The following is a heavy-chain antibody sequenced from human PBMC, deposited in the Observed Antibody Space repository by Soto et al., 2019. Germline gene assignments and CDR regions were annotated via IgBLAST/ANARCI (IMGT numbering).Heavy chain of an antibody. CDR3: ARRGFTTGTYYYYYYMDV. J-gene: IGHJ6*03. V-gene: IGHV4-59*08. Sequence: SETLSLTCTVSGGSISSYYWSWIRQPPGKGLGWIGYIYYSGSTNYNPSLKSRVTISVDTSKNQFSLKLSSVTAADTAVYYCARRGFTTGTYYYYYYMDVWGKGTTVTVSS. CDR2: IYYSGST. CDR1: GGSISSYY. D-gene: IGHD1-1*01.